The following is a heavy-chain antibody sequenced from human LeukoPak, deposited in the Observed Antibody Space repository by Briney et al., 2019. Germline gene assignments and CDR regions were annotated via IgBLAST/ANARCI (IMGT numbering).Heavy chain of an antibody. CDR3: ASSAMTTVAQFDY. V-gene: IGHV1-46*01. CDR1: GYTFTSYH. D-gene: IGHD4-17*01. CDR2: INPSYGTT. J-gene: IGHJ4*02. Sequence: ASVKVSCKASGYTFTSYHMHWVRQAPGQGLEWMGIINPSYGTTSYAQKFQGRVTITADKSTSTAYMELSSLRSEDTAVYYCASSAMTTVAQFDYWGQGTLVTVSS.